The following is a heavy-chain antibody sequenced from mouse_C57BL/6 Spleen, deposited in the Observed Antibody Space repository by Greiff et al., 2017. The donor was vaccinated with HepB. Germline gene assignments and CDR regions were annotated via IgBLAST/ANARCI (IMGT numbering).Heavy chain of an antibody. V-gene: IGHV5-9-1*02. J-gene: IGHJ1*03. CDR3: TRDITTVHWYFDV. Sequence: EVKVVESGEGLVKPGGSLKLSCAASGFTFSSYAMSWVCQTPEKRLEWVAYISSGGDYIYYADTVKGRFTISRDNARNTLYLQMSSLKSEDTAMYYCTRDITTVHWYFDVWGTGTTVTVSS. CDR2: ISSGGDYI. CDR1: GFTFSSYA. D-gene: IGHD1-1*01.